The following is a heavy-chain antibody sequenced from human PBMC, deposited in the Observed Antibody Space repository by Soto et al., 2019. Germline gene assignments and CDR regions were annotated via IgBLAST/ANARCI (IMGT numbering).Heavy chain of an antibody. Sequence: PSETLSLTCTVSGGSISSGDYYWSWIRQPPGKGLEWIGYIYYSGSTYYNPSLKSRVTISVDTSKNQFSLKLSSVTAADTAVYYCARVGWYFPLYYFDYWGQGTLVTVSS. V-gene: IGHV4-30-4*01. CDR3: ARVGWYFPLYYFDY. CDR1: GGSISSGDYY. J-gene: IGHJ4*02. CDR2: IYYSGST. D-gene: IGHD6-19*01.